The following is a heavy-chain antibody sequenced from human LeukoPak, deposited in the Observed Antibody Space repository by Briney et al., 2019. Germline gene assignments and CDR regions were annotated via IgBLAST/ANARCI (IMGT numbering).Heavy chain of an antibody. V-gene: IGHV3-23*01. CDR1: GFTFSSYA. CDR3: ARVRSGLHMDV. CDR2: ISGSGGRT. D-gene: IGHD2-15*01. J-gene: IGHJ6*02. Sequence: PGGSLRLSCAASGFTFSSYAMGWVRQAPGKGLEWVSAISGSGGRTYYADSVKGRFTISRDNSKNTLYVQMNSLRAEDTALYYCARVRSGLHMDVWGQGTTVTVSS.